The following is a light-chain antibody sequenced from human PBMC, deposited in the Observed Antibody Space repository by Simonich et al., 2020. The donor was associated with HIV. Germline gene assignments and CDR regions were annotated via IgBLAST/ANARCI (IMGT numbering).Light chain of an antibody. J-gene: IGKJ1*01. CDR1: QSIRRW. V-gene: IGKV1-39*01. CDR3: QQSYSTPPWT. CDR2: AAS. Sequence: DIQMTQSPSTLSASVGDRVTITCRASQSIRRWLAWYQQKPGKAPKLLIYAASRLQSGVPSRFSGSGSGTDFTLTISSLQPEDFATYYCQQSYSTPPWTFGQGTKVEIK.